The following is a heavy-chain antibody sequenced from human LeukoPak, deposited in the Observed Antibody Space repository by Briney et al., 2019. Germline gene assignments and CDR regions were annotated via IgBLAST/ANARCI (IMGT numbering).Heavy chain of an antibody. Sequence: GGSLRLSCAASGFALDDYRMSGVPQAPGKGLECVSGINWNGGSTGYADSVKGRFTISRDNAKNSLYLQMNSLRAEDTALYYCARDRGDIWVGLDAFDFWGQGTMVTVSS. CDR1: GFALDDYR. V-gene: IGHV3-20*04. J-gene: IGHJ3*01. CDR2: INWNGGST. CDR3: ARDRGDIWVGLDAFDF. D-gene: IGHD2-21*01.